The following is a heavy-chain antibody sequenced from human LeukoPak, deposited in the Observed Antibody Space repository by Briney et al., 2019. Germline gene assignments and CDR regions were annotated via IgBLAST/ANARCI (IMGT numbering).Heavy chain of an antibody. J-gene: IGHJ4*02. CDR3: ARDKSGNSGWYSYFDY. CDR2: INPHSGGT. V-gene: IGHV1-2*02. Sequence: ASVKVSCKASGYTFTGYYIHWVRQAPGQGLEWMGWINPHSGGTNYAQKFQGRVTMTRDTSISTAYMELSRLRSDDTAVYYCARDKSGNSGWYSYFDYWGQGTLVTVSS. D-gene: IGHD6-19*01. CDR1: GYTFTGYY.